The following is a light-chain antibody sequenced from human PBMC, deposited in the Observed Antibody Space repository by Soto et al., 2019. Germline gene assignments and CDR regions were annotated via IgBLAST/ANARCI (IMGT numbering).Light chain of an antibody. J-gene: IGLJ1*01. V-gene: IGLV2-8*01. CDR1: NSDVGGYNY. CDR3: SSYAGSNNFV. Sequence: HSLLTQPPSASGSPGQSVTISCTGTNSDVGGYNYVSWYQQHPGKAPKLMIYEVSKRPSGVPDRFSGSKSGNTASLTVSGLQAEDEADYCCSSYAGSNNFVFGTGTKVTV. CDR2: EVS.